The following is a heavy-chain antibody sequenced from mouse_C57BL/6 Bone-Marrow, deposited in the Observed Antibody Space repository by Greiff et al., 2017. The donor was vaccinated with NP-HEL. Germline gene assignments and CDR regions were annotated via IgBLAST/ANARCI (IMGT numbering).Heavy chain of an antibody. D-gene: IGHD1-1*01. CDR2: IWSGGST. CDR1: GFSLTSYG. J-gene: IGHJ4*01. CDR3: ARKRSYYGSFYAMDY. Sequence: VQGVESGPGLVQPSQSLSITCTVSGFSLTSYGVHWVRQSPGKGLEWLGVIWSGGSTDYNAAFISRLSISKDNSKSQVFFKMNSLQADDTAIYYCARKRSYYGSFYAMDYWGQGTSVTVSS. V-gene: IGHV2-2*01.